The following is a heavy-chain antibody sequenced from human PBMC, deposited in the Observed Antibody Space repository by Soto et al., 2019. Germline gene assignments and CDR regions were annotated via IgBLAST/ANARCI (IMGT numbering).Heavy chain of an antibody. D-gene: IGHD3-22*01. CDR1: GGSISSYY. Sequence: SETLSLTCTVSGGSISSYYWSWIRQPPGKGLAWIGYIYYSGSTNYNPSLKSRVTISVDTSKNQFSLKLSSVTAADTALYYCARVDYYDSRGEIFDYWGQGTLVTVSS. V-gene: IGHV4-59*01. CDR3: ARVDYYDSRGEIFDY. CDR2: IYYSGST. J-gene: IGHJ4*02.